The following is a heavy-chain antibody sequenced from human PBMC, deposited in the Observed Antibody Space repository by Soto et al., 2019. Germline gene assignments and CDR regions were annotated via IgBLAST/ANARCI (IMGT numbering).Heavy chain of an antibody. CDR2: ISGIGGST. D-gene: IGHD3-10*01. Sequence: GGSLRLSCAASGFTFSSYAMSWVRQAPGKGLEWVSAISGIGGSTYYADSWKGRFTISRDNSKNTRYLQMNSLRAEDTAVYYCAKDDPRSYYGSGSYSPYFDYWGQGTLVTVSS. CDR3: AKDDPRSYYGSGSYSPYFDY. J-gene: IGHJ4*02. CDR1: GFTFSSYA. V-gene: IGHV3-23*01.